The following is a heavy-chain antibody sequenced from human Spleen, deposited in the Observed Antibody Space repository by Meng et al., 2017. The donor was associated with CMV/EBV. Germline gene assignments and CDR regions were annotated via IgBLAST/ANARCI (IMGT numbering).Heavy chain of an antibody. CDR1: GASFSAYY. D-gene: IGHD6-19*01. J-gene: IGHJ4*02. V-gene: IGHV4-59*01. CDR3: ATPRAGYASGWSFDY. Sequence: SETLSLTCAVYGASFSAYYWSWIRQPPGKGLEWIAYIYYSGSTNYNPSLKSRVTISVDTSKNQFSLKLSSVTAADTAVYYCATPRAGYASGWSFDYWGQGALVTVSS. CDR2: IYYSGST.